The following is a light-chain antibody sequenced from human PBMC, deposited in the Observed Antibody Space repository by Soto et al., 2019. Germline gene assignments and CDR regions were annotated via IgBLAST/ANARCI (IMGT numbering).Light chain of an antibody. CDR2: DNT. CDR1: SSNIGNHF. V-gene: IGLV1-51*01. J-gene: IGLJ1*01. CDR3: GTWDTSLSAYV. Sequence: QSVLTQPPSVSAAPGQKVTISCSGSSSNIGNHFVSWYQQFPGTAPKLLIYDNTERPSRIPDRFSGSQSRTSATLGITGLQTGDEADYYCGTWDTSLSAYVIGTGTKVTVL.